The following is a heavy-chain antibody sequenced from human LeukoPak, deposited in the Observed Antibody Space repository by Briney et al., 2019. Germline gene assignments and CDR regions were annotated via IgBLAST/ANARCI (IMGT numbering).Heavy chain of an antibody. CDR1: GFTFDDYA. D-gene: IGHD1-26*01. Sequence: PGGSLRLSCAASGFTFDDYAMHWVRQAPGKGLEWVSGISWNSGSIGYADSVKGRFTISRDNAKNSLYLQMNSLRAEDMALYYCAKGGIVGATTFNWYFDLWGRGTLVTVSS. CDR3: AKGGIVGATTFNWYFDL. CDR2: ISWNSGSI. V-gene: IGHV3-9*03. J-gene: IGHJ2*01.